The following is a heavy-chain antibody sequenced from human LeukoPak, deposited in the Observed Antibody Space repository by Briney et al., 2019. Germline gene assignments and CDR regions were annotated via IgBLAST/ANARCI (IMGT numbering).Heavy chain of an antibody. Sequence: AGGTLRLSCTAYGFTFSGYEMNWVRQAPGKGLEWVSYISSSGNSIYYADSVKGRFTISRDNAKNSLYLQMNSLRAEDMAVYYCARGRFGSCWGQGTLVTVSS. CDR1: GFTFSGYE. CDR2: ISSSGNSI. J-gene: IGHJ1*01. CDR3: ARGRFGSC. V-gene: IGHV3-48*03. D-gene: IGHD6-13*01.